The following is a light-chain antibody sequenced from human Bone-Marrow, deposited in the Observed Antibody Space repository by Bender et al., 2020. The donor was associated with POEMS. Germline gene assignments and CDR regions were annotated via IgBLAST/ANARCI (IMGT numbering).Light chain of an antibody. Sequence: QSALTQPASVSGSPGQSITISCTGTSSDLGNYNLVSWYQHHPGKAPKLMIYEGSKRPSGVSSRFSGSKSGNTASLTISGLQAEDEADYYCSSYTSMTTLIFGGGTKVTVL. CDR2: EGS. CDR1: SSDLGNYNL. V-gene: IGLV2-14*02. J-gene: IGLJ2*01. CDR3: SSYTSMTTLI.